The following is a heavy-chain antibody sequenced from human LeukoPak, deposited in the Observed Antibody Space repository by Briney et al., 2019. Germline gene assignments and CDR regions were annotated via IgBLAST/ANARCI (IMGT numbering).Heavy chain of an antibody. V-gene: IGHV4-30-4*01. CDR3: AGDDGSGRIDY. Sequence: PSETLSLTCTVSGGSISSGDYYWSWIRQPPGKGLEWIGYIYYSGSTYYNPSLKSRVTISVDTSKNQFSLKLSSVTAADTAVYYCAGDDGSGRIDYWGQGTLVTVSS. CDR1: GGSISSGDYY. CDR2: IYYSGST. J-gene: IGHJ4*02. D-gene: IGHD3-10*01.